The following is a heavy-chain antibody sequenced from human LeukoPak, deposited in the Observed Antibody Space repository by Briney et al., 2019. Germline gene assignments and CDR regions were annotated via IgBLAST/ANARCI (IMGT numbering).Heavy chain of an antibody. Sequence: QPGKSLRLSCAASGFTFTSLPLHWVRQAPGKGLEWVAVSSTHGSDEYYADSVKGRFTAFSDNSKKTVYLQMDSLRAEDTAVYHCAMDYYDSNGYSRGWDYWGQGTLVTVSS. CDR2: SSTHGSDE. D-gene: IGHD3-22*01. J-gene: IGHJ4*02. CDR3: AMDYYDSNGYSRGWDY. V-gene: IGHV3-30*04. CDR1: GFTFTSLP.